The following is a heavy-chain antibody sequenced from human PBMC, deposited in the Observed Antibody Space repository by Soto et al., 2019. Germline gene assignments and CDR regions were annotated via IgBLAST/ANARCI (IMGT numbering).Heavy chain of an antibody. Sequence: TLSLTCTVSGYAISSGYYWGWVRQPPGKGLEWIGSIYHYGTTYYNPSLKSRVTVSVHTSENQFSLNLRSVTAADTAFYYCARVRCTNALCPLDYWGQGXLVTVYS. CDR1: GYAISSGYY. D-gene: IGHD2-8*01. CDR2: IYHYGTT. CDR3: ARVRCTNALCPLDY. V-gene: IGHV4-38-2*02. J-gene: IGHJ4*02.